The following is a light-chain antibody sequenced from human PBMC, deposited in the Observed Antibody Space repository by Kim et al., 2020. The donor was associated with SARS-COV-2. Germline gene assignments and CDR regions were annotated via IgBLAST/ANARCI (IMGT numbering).Light chain of an antibody. CDR2: YAS. CDR1: RSSYRY. J-gene: IGKJ3*01. Sequence: PVATGEIATRASRAGRSSYRYLAWYQHNPGHGPLLLSYYASNRGTGIRARFSGSGSGIAFTLTIRSLEPEAFSVYYCHQRCSSLTFGQGTRVDIK. V-gene: IGKV3-11*01. CDR3: HQRCSSLT.